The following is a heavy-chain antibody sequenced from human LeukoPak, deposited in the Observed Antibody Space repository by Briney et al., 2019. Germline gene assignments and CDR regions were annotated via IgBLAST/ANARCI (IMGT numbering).Heavy chain of an antibody. CDR2: IRRSANTI. J-gene: IGHJ4*02. D-gene: IGHD3-22*01. V-gene: IGHV3-48*03. Sequence: PGGSLRLSCSASGFTFSSYEMNWVRQAPGNGLEWVSYIRRSANTIYYADSVKGRFTISIDNAKNSLCLQMNSLRAEDTAVYYCATTGYYYDSGGYSYFDYWGQGTLVTVSS. CDR3: ATTGYYYDSGGYSYFDY. CDR1: GFTFSSYE.